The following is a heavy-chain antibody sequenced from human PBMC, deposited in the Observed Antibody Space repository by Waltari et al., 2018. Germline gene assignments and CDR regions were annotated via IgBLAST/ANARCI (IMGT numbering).Heavy chain of an antibody. CDR1: GYTFTGYY. V-gene: IGHV1-2*02. CDR3: ASSGSSWYLGY. J-gene: IGHJ4*02. D-gene: IGHD6-13*01. Sequence: QVQLVQSGAEVKKPGASVKVSCKASGYTFTGYYMHWVRQAPGQGLEWMGWINPNSGGTNDAQKFQGRVTMTRDTSISTAYMELSRLRSDDTAVYYCASSGSSWYLGYWGQGTLVTVSS. CDR2: INPNSGGT.